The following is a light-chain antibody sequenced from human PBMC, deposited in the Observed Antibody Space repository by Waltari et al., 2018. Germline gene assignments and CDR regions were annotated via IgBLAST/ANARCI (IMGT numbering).Light chain of an antibody. CDR1: QSVSSY. Sequence: EIVLTQSPATLSLSPGERATLSCRASQSVSSYLAWYQQKPGQPPRPLIYDAFNRATGTPARFSGSGSGTDFTLTISSLEPEDFAIYYCQQRGDWPLTFGGGTKVEIK. CDR3: QQRGDWPLT. V-gene: IGKV3-11*01. CDR2: DAF. J-gene: IGKJ4*01.